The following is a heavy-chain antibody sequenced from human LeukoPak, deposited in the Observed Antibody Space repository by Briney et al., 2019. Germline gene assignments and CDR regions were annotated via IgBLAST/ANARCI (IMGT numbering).Heavy chain of an antibody. CDR1: GYTFTSYA. CDR2: IIPIFGTA. J-gene: IGHJ6*02. Sequence: ASVKVSCKASGYTFTSYAISWVRQAPGQGLEWMGGIIPIFGTANYAQKFQGRVTITADESTSTAYMELSSLRSEDTAVYYCARDGELYCSSTSCVYYCYYYGMDVWGQGTTVTVSS. CDR3: ARDGELYCSSTSCVYYCYYYGMDV. V-gene: IGHV1-69*13. D-gene: IGHD2-2*01.